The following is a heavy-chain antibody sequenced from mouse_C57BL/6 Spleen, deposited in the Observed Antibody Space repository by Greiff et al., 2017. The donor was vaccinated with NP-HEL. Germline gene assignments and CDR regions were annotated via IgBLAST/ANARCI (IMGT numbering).Heavy chain of an antibody. CDR3: ARIPFITTVVADFDY. D-gene: IGHD1-1*01. J-gene: IGHJ2*01. CDR1: GYTFTSYW. V-gene: IGHV1-50*01. Sequence: QVQLQQPGAELVKPGASVKLSCKASGYTFTSYWMQWVKQRPGQGLEWIGEIDPSDSYTNYNQKFKGKATLTVDTSSSTAYMQLSSLTSEDSAVYYCARIPFITTVVADFDYWGQGTTLTVSA. CDR2: IDPSDSYT.